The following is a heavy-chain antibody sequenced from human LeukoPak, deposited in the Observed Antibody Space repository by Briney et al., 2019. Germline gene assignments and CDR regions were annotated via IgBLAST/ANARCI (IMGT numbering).Heavy chain of an antibody. Sequence: GGSLRLSCAASGFTFSSYAMSWVRQAPGKGLEWVSAMSGSGGSTYYADSVKGRYTISRDNSKNTLSLQMNSLKAEDTAVYYCAKDLIPGVRGVTNYFDYWGQGTLVTGFS. CDR2: MSGSGGST. V-gene: IGHV3-23*01. CDR3: AKDLIPGVRGVTNYFDY. D-gene: IGHD3-10*01. J-gene: IGHJ4*02. CDR1: GFTFSSYA.